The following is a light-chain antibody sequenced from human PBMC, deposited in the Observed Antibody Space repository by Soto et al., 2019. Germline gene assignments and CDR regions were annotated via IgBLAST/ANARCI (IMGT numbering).Light chain of an antibody. J-gene: IGKJ2*01. V-gene: IGKV1-5*03. CDR2: QTS. CDR3: QQSKTLYT. CDR1: QSISKY. Sequence: DIQMTQSPATLSASVGDRVTLTCRASQSISKYLAWYQQKPGKAPKLLIYQTSSLESGVPSRFSGSGSGTEFTLIIGSLQPDDSATYYCQQSKTLYTFGQGTKLEIK.